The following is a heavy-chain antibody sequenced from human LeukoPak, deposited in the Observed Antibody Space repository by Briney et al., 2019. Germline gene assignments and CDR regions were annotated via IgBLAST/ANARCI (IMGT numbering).Heavy chain of an antibody. D-gene: IGHD6-19*01. CDR1: GFTFSSYG. V-gene: IGHV3-30*18. Sequence: PGGSPRLSCAASGFTFSSYGMYWVRQAPGKGLEWVAVISFDGSNKYYADSVRGRFTVSRDNSKDTLYLQMNSLRAEDTAVYYCAKDEIGAVAGRLDYWGQGILVTVSS. CDR2: ISFDGSNK. CDR3: AKDEIGAVAGRLDY. J-gene: IGHJ4*02.